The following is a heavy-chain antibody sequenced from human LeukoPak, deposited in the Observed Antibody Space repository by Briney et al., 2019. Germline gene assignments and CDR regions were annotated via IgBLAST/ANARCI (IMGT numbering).Heavy chain of an antibody. CDR1: GGTFSSYA. CDR3: ARDKVSVRYFDWLVDGFQH. J-gene: IGHJ1*01. V-gene: IGHV1-69*13. CDR2: IIPIFGTA. D-gene: IGHD3-9*01. Sequence: GASVKVSCKASGGTFSSYAISWVRQAPGQGLEWMGGIIPIFGTANYAQKFQGRVTITADESTSTAYMELSSLRSEDTAVYYCARDKVSVRYFDWLVDGFQHWGQGTLVTVSS.